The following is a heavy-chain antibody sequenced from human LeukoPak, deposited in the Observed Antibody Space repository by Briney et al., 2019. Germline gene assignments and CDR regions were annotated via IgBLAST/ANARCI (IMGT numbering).Heavy chain of an antibody. CDR1: GASISSGDYY. CDR2: IYYSGST. Sequence: SQTLSLTCTVSGASISSGDYYWSWIRQPPGKGLEWIGYIYYSGSTYYNPSLKSRPTISVDTSKNQFSLKLTSVTAADTAVYYCARWAIFGVAWGQGTLVTVSS. J-gene: IGHJ5*02. CDR3: ARWAIFGVA. V-gene: IGHV4-30-4*08. D-gene: IGHD3-3*01.